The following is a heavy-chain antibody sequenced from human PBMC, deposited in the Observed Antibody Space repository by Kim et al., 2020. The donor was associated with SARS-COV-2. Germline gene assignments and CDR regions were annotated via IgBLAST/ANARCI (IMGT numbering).Heavy chain of an antibody. D-gene: IGHD3-22*01. Sequence: AQRFQGRVTITADESTSTAYMELSSLRSEDTAVYYCARGARGSGYYPLDYWGQGTLVTVSS. J-gene: IGHJ4*02. CDR3: ARGARGSGYYPLDY. V-gene: IGHV1-69*01.